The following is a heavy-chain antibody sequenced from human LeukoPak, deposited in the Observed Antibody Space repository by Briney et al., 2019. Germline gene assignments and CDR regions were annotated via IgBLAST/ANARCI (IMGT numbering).Heavy chain of an antibody. CDR3: ARGYTAMNAFDI. V-gene: IGHV3-66*01. Sequence: GGSLRLSCAASGFTVISNYMSWVRQAPGKGREGVSVIYSGVITYYADSVKGRFTISRDNSKNTLYLQMNSLRAEDTAVYYCARGYTAMNAFDIWGQGTMVTVSS. J-gene: IGHJ3*02. D-gene: IGHD5-18*01. CDR1: GFTVISNY. CDR2: IYSGVIT.